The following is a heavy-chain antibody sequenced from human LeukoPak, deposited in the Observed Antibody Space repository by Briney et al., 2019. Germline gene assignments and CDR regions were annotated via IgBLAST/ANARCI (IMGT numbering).Heavy chain of an antibody. J-gene: IGHJ4*02. Sequence: GGSLRLSCAASGFTFSSYAMHWVRQAPGKGLEWVAVISYDGSNKYYADSVKGRFTISRDNSKNTVHLQMNNLRPEDTAVYYCVKNAKAVTISGVPSQGYWGQGTLVTVSS. CDR1: GFTFSSYA. CDR3: VKNAKAVTISGVPSQGY. V-gene: IGHV3-30-3*01. CDR2: ISYDGSNK. D-gene: IGHD3-3*01.